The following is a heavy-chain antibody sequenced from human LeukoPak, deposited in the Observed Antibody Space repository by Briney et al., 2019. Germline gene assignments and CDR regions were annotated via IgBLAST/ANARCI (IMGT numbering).Heavy chain of an antibody. J-gene: IGHJ6*03. Sequence: WDTLSLLCTLSGVPHRIYYGSYIRQPAGKALEDMGRIYTSGSTKYNPSLKSRVTMSVDTSKNQFSLKLSSVTAADTAVYYCARVSGSSNPYYYYYMDVWGKGTTVTVSS. CDR2: IYTSGST. CDR3: ARVSGSSNPYYYYYMDV. CDR1: GVPHRIYY. D-gene: IGHD6-19*01. V-gene: IGHV4-4*07.